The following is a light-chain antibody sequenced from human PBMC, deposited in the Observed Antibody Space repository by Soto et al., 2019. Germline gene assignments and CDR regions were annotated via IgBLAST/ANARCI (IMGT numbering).Light chain of an antibody. V-gene: IGKV3-20*01. CDR3: QHYGSSQFT. Sequence: EIVLTQSPGTLSLSPGVRATLSCRASQSVSHNYIAWYQQRPGQAPRLLLYGVSTRAPGVPDRFSGSGSGTDFTLTIFTLEPEDFAVYFCQHYGSSQFTFGPGTKVDIK. CDR1: QSVSHNY. CDR2: GVS. J-gene: IGKJ3*01.